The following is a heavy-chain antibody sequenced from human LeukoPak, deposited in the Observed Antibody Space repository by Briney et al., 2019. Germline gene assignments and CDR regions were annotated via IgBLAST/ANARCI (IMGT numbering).Heavy chain of an antibody. J-gene: IGHJ4*02. V-gene: IGHV1-46*03. D-gene: IGHD2-21*01. Sequence: ASVKVSCKASGYTFTSYYMHWVRQAPGQGLEWMGIINPSGGSTSYAQKFQGRVTMTRDTSTSTVYMELSSLRSGDTAVYYCARGSHIVVVIASHTNDYWGQGTLVTVSS. CDR2: INPSGGST. CDR1: GYTFTSYY. CDR3: ARGSHIVVVIASHTNDY.